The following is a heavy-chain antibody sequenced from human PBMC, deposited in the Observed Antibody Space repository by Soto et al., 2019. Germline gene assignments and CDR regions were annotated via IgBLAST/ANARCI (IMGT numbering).Heavy chain of an antibody. J-gene: IGHJ4*02. CDR3: AMSLRYFDWLLLDY. Sequence: GGSLSLSCAASGFPFSSYSMSWVRQAPGKGLEWVSAISGSGGSTYYADSVKGRFTISRDNSKNTLYLQMNSLRAEDTAVYYCAMSLRYFDWLLLDYWGQGTLVTVSS. D-gene: IGHD3-9*01. CDR1: GFPFSSYS. CDR2: ISGSGGST. V-gene: IGHV3-23*01.